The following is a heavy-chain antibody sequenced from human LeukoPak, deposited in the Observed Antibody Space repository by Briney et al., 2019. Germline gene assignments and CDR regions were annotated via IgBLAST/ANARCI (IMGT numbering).Heavy chain of an antibody. Sequence: PGGSLRLSCAASGFTFSSYWMHWVRQAPGKGLVWVSRINTDGSSTSYADSVKGRFTISRDNAKNTLYLQMNSLRAEDTAVYYYARVGTVTTLGYFDLWGRGTLVTVSS. D-gene: IGHD4-11*01. CDR3: ARVGTVTTLGYFDL. V-gene: IGHV3-74*01. CDR2: INTDGSST. CDR1: GFTFSSYW. J-gene: IGHJ2*01.